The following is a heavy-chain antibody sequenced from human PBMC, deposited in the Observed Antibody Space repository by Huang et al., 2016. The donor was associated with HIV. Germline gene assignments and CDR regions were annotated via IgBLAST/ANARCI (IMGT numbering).Heavy chain of an antibody. CDR2: IYYKGST. CDR1: GGSIRSSDYH. D-gene: IGHD3-10*01. Sequence: QLLLQESGPGLVKPSEALALTCAVSGGSIRSSDYHWGWIRQPPGKGLGWIGSIYYKGSTQYSPSLKSRVTIAVDTSKNLFFLNLTSMTAADTAVYYCARHREGPVAYYSGWGSHLNYMDVWGRGRTVVVSS. J-gene: IGHJ6*03. V-gene: IGHV4-39*01. CDR3: ARHREGPVAYYSGWGSHLNYMDV.